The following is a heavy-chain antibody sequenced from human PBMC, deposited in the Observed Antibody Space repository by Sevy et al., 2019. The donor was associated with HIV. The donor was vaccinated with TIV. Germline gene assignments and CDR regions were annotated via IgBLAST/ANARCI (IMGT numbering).Heavy chain of an antibody. J-gene: IGHJ3*02. V-gene: IGHV4-59*08. Sequence: SETLSLTCTVSGGSIISDHWNWIRQPPGKGLEWIGYVYYTGGTNYNPSLKNRVTILVDRNKNQFALKLTAVTAADTAVYYCASRNDFDIWGQGTMVTVSS. CDR3: ASRNDFDI. CDR2: VYYTGGT. CDR1: GGSIISDH.